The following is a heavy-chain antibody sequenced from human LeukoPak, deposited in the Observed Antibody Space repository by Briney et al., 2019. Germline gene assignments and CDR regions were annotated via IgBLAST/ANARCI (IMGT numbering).Heavy chain of an antibody. CDR3: ARNKRRFDQ. CDR2: ISNRGFST. V-gene: IGHV3-11*01. J-gene: IGHJ4*02. CDR1: GFNISDHY. Sequence: GGSLRLSCAASGFNISDHYMSWIRRAPGRGLEWVSYISNRGFSTYYADSVKGRFTISRDNTKNSLYLEMQSLRVEDTAVYYCARNKRRFDQWGQGTVVTVSS.